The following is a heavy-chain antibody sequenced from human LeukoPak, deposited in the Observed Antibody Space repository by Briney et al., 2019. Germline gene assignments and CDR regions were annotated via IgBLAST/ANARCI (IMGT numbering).Heavy chain of an antibody. V-gene: IGHV3-48*01. CDR3: AKENGYSSSCFDY. CDR2: ISSDSKTI. J-gene: IGHJ4*02. CDR1: GFTFNTYS. Sequence: PGGSLRLSCTASGFTFNTYSMNWVRQAPGKGLEWVSYISSDSKTIYYADSVKGRFTISRDNAKNTLYLQMSSLRAEDTAVYYCAKENGYSSSCFDYWGQGTLVTVSS. D-gene: IGHD6-13*01.